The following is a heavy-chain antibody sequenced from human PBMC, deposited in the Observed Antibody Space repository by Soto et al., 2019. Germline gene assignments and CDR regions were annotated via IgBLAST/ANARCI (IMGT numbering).Heavy chain of an antibody. D-gene: IGHD3-22*01. CDR3: TTGFISGYYYVWAFDI. CDR2: IKSKTDGRTT. Sequence: EVQLVESGGGLVKPGGSLRLSCAASGFTFSNAWMNWVRQAPGKGLEWVGRIKSKTDGRTTDYAAPVKGRFTISRDDSKNTLYLQMNSLKTEDTAVYYCTTGFISGYYYVWAFDIWGQGTMVTVSS. J-gene: IGHJ3*02. CDR1: GFTFSNAW. V-gene: IGHV3-15*07.